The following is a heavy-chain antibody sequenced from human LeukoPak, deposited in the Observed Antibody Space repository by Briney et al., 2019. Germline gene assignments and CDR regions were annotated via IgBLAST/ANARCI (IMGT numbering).Heavy chain of an antibody. V-gene: IGHV3-30-3*02. J-gene: IGHJ2*01. CDR3: AKPVVTAIMIAWYFDL. Sequence: GRSLRLSCAASVFTLRSYAMHWVRQAPAKGLEWVAVISYDGSNKYYADSVKGRFTISRDNSKNTLYLQMNSLRAEDTAVYYCAKPVVTAIMIAWYFDLWGRGTLVTVSS. CDR1: VFTLRSYA. CDR2: ISYDGSNK. D-gene: IGHD2-21*02.